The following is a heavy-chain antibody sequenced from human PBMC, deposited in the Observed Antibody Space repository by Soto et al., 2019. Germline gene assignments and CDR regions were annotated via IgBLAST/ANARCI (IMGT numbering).Heavy chain of an antibody. V-gene: IGHV4-31*03. D-gene: IGHD3-10*01. CDR1: GGSISSGGYY. CDR3: ARHQAGGPTYAPSSYYMDV. Sequence: SETLSLTCTVSGGSISSGGYYWSWIRQHPGKGLEWIGYIYYSGSTYYNLSLKSRVTISGDTSKNQFSLKLTSVTAADTAVYYCARHQAGGPTYAPSSYYMDVWGKGTTVTVSS. J-gene: IGHJ6*03. CDR2: IYYSGST.